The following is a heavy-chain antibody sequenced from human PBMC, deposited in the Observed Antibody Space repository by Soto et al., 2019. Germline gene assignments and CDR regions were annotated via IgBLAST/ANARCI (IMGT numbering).Heavy chain of an antibody. V-gene: IGHV4-59*01. CDR3: ASSTNFDCLLPFDY. CDR1: GGSISSYY. Sequence: PSETLSLTCTVSGGSISSYYWSWIRQPPGKGLEWIGYIYYSGSTNYNPSLKSRVTISVDTSKNQFSLKLSSVTAADTAVYYCASSTNFDCLLPFDYWGQGTLVPVSS. J-gene: IGHJ4*02. CDR2: IYYSGST. D-gene: IGHD3-9*01.